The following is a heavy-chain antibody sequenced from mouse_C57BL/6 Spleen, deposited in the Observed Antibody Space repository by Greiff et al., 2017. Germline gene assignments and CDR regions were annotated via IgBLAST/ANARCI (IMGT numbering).Heavy chain of an antibody. V-gene: IGHV3-6*01. CDR2: ISYDGSN. CDR3: AREGLRPWFAY. Sequence: EVQLVESGPGLVKPSQSLSLTCSVTGYSITSGYYWNWIRQFPGNKLEWMGYISYDGSNNYNPSLKNRISITRDTSKNQFFLKLNSVTTEDTATYYCAREGLRPWFAYWGQGTLVTVSA. CDR1: GYSITSGYY. J-gene: IGHJ3*01. D-gene: IGHD2-4*01.